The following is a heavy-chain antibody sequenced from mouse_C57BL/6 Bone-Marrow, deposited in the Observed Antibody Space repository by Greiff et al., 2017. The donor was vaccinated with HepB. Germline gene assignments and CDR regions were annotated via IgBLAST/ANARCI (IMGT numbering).Heavy chain of an antibody. CDR3: ARRYSNYNAMDY. V-gene: IGHV1-26*01. CDR1: GYTFTDYY. D-gene: IGHD2-5*01. CDR2: INPNNGGT. Sequence: EVQLQQSGPELVKPGASVKISCKASGYTFTDYYMNWVKQSHGKSLEWIGDINPNNGGTSYNQKFKGKATLTVDKSSSTAYMELRSLTSEDSAVYYCARRYSNYNAMDYWGQGTSVTVSS. J-gene: IGHJ4*01.